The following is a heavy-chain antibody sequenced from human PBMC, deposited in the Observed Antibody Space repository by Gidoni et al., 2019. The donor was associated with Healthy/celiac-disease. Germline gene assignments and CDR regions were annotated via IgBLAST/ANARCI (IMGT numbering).Heavy chain of an antibody. D-gene: IGHD1-1*01. Sequence: QVQLQQWGAGLLKPSETLSLTCAVYGGSFSGYYWRWIRQPPGKGLEWIGEINHSGSTNYNLSLKSRVTISVDTSKNQFSLKLSSVTAADTAVYYCARGLPREMRLERPRSYNWFDPWGQGTLVTVSS. V-gene: IGHV4-34*01. CDR3: ARGLPREMRLERPRSYNWFDP. J-gene: IGHJ5*02. CDR2: INHSGST. CDR1: GGSFSGYY.